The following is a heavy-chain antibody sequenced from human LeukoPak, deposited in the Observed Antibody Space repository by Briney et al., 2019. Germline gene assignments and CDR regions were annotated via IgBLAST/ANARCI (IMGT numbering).Heavy chain of an antibody. D-gene: IGHD5-18*01. CDR2: IYSGGST. CDR1: GFTLSSNY. J-gene: IGHJ4*02. V-gene: IGHV3-66*01. Sequence: GGSLRLSCAASGFTLSSNYMSWVRQAPGKGLEGGSVIYSGGSTYYADSVKGRFTISRDNSTNTLYLQMNSLRAEDTAVYYCARDIYSYGSRYFDYWGQGTLVTVSS. CDR3: ARDIYSYGSRYFDY.